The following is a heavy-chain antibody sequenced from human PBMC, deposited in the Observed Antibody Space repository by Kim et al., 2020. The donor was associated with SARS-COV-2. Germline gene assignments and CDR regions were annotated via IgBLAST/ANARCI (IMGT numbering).Heavy chain of an antibody. CDR1: GFSFRSYW. D-gene: IGHD1-1*01. V-gene: IGHV3-7*05. J-gene: IGHJ4*02. CDR3: VSTNTFDY. Sequence: GGSLRLSCAASGFSFRSYWMRWVRQAPGKGLEWVAKIKLDGSEKNYVDSVKGRFTISRDNAKNSLSLQMNSLRADDTAVYYCVSTNTFDYWGEGTLVTVS. CDR2: IKLDGSEK.